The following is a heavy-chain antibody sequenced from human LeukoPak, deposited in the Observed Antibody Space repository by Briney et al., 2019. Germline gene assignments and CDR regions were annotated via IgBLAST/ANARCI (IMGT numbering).Heavy chain of an antibody. CDR3: ARNHGGWFDS. V-gene: IGHV4-59*01. CDR1: GGSISNFY. D-gene: IGHD4-23*01. J-gene: IGHJ5*01. Sequence: SETLSLTCTVSGGSISNFYWSWIRQPPGKGLEWIGYIYYSGTTKYNPSLKSRVTISVDTSKNQFSLKLNSVTAADTAVYYCARNHGGWFDSWGQGTLVTVSS. CDR2: IYYSGTT.